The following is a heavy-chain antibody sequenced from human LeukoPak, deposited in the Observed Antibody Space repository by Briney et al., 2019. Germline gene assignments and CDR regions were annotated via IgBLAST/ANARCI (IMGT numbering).Heavy chain of an antibody. Sequence: SETLSLTCAVYGGSFSGYYWSWIRQPPGKGLEWIGYIYYSGSTNYNPSLKSRVTISVDTSKNQFSLKLSSVTAADTAVYYCARRIAAAGRGNWFDPWGQGTLVTVSS. D-gene: IGHD6-13*01. CDR1: GGSFSGYY. CDR3: ARRIAAAGRGNWFDP. J-gene: IGHJ5*02. CDR2: IYYSGST. V-gene: IGHV4-59*01.